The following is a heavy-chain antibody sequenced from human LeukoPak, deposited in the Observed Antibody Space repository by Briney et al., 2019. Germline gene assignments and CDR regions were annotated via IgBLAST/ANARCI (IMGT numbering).Heavy chain of an antibody. CDR3: ARGQARLSWFDP. J-gene: IGHJ5*02. CDR1: GGSISSYY. D-gene: IGHD6-19*01. Sequence: SETLSLTCTVSGGSISSYYWSWIRQPPGKGLEWSGYIYYSGSTNYNPSLKSRVTISVDTSKNQFSLKLSSVTAADTAVYYCARGQARLSWFDPWGQGTLVTVSS. CDR2: IYYSGST. V-gene: IGHV4-59*08.